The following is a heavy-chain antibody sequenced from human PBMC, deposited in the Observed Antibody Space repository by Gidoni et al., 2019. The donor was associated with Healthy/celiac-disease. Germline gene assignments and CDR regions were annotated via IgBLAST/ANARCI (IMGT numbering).Heavy chain of an antibody. J-gene: IGHJ4*02. CDR1: GGSISSYY. D-gene: IGHD6-19*01. Sequence: QVQLQESGPGLVKPSETLSLTCTVSGGSISSYYWSWIRQPAGKGLEWIGRIYTSGSTNSNPSLKSRVTMSVDTSKNQFSLKLSSVTAADTAVYYCARGIAVAGTRGYDNVWGQGTLVTVSS. V-gene: IGHV4-4*07. CDR2: IYTSGST. CDR3: ARGIAVAGTRGYDNV.